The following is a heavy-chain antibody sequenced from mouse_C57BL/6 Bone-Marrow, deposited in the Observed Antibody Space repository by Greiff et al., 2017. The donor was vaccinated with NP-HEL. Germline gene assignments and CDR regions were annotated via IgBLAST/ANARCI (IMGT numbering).Heavy chain of an antibody. V-gene: IGHV1-5*01. Sequence: VQLQQSGTVLARPGASVKMSCKTSGYTFTSYWMHWVKQRPGRGLEWIGAIDPGNSDTSYNQKFKGKAKLTAVTSASTAYMELSSLTNEDAAVYYYTIIDTVVANNYWGQGTTLTVSS. CDR2: IDPGNSDT. CDR1: GYTFTSYW. D-gene: IGHD1-1*01. J-gene: IGHJ2*01. CDR3: TIIDTVVANNY.